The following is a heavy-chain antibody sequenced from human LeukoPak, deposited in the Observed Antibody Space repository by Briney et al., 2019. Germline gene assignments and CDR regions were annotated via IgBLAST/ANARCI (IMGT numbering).Heavy chain of an antibody. CDR2: IYSSGST. D-gene: IGHD4-23*01. CDR1: GGSINSYY. V-gene: IGHV4-4*07. J-gene: IGHJ4*02. CDR3: ARGGKATVVTM. Sequence: SETLSLTCTVSGGSINSYYWSWIRQPAGKGLEWIWRIYSSGSTNYDPSLKSRVSMSVDTSKNQFSLKLTSVTAADTALYYCARGGKATVVTMWGQGILVTVSS.